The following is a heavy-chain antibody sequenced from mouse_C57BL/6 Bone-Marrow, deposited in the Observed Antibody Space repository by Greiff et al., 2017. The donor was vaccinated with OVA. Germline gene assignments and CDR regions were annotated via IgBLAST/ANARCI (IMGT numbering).Heavy chain of an antibody. J-gene: IGHJ4*01. V-gene: IGHV1-52*01. CDR3: ARGGGVAPYAMDY. CDR1: GYTFTSYW. D-gene: IGHD1-1*01. Sequence: QVQLQQPGAELVRPGSSVKLSCKASGYTFTSYWMHWVKQRPIQGLEWIGNIDPSDSETHYNQKFKDKATLTVDKSSSTAYMQLSSLTSEDSAVYYCARGGGVAPYAMDYWGQGTSVTVSS. CDR2: IDPSDSET.